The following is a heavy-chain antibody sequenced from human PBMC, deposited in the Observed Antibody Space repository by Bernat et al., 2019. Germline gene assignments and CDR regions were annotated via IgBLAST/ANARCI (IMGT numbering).Heavy chain of an antibody. D-gene: IGHD6-6*01. CDR1: GFTFSSYA. V-gene: IGHV3-30-3*01. Sequence: VQLVESGGGVVQPGRSLRLSCAASGFTFSSYAMHWVRQAPGKGLEWVAVISYDGSNKYYADSVKGRFTISRDNSKNTLYLQMNSLRAEDTAVYYCARGPYSSSPYYYYYGMDVWGQGTTVTVSS. CDR2: ISYDGSNK. J-gene: IGHJ6*02. CDR3: ARGPYSSSPYYYYYGMDV.